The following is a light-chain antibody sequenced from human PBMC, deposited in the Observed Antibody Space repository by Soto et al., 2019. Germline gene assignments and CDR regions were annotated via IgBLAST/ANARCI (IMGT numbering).Light chain of an antibody. CDR3: QQYGSSRWT. J-gene: IGKJ1*01. CDR2: GAS. CDR1: QSVSSSY. V-gene: IGKV3-20*01. Sequence: EIVLTQSPGTLSLYPGERATLSCRASQSVSSSYLAWYQQNRGQAPRLLIYGASNRAPGIPDRFGGSGSGTDFTLTISRLEPEDFAVYYCQQYGSSRWTFGQGTKVDIK.